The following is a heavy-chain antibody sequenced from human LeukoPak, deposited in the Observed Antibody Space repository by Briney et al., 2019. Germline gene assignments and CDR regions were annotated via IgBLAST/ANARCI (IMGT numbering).Heavy chain of an antibody. D-gene: IGHD3-22*01. CDR3: AKDRGRYYDSSGYYWGYYFDS. J-gene: IGHJ4*02. CDR1: GFTFSTYA. Sequence: GGSLRLSCAASGFTFSTYAVNWVRQAPGKGLEWVSSISGSGGSTYYADSVKGRFTISRDNSKNTLYLQMSSLRAEDTAVYYCAKDRGRYYDSSGYYWGYYFDSWGQGILVTVSS. CDR2: ISGSGGST. V-gene: IGHV3-23*01.